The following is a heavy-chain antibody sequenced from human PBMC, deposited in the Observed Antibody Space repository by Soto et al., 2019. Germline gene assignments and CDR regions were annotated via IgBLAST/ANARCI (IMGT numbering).Heavy chain of an antibody. D-gene: IGHD6-19*01. CDR2: INPSGGST. CDR1: GYTLTSYY. CDR3: ARDLQEGAVAEPMYFDY. Sequence: ASVKVSCKESGYTLTSYYMHWVRQATKQGLEWMGIINPSGGSTSYAQKFQGRVTMTRDTSTSTVYMELSSLRSEDTAVYYCARDLQEGAVAEPMYFDYWGQGTLVTVSS. V-gene: IGHV1-46*01. J-gene: IGHJ4*02.